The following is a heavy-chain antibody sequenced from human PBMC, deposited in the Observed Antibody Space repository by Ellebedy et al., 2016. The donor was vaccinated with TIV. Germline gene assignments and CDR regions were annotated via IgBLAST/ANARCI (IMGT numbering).Heavy chain of an antibody. Sequence: ASVKVSXXASGYTFTNYGISWVRQAPGQGLEWMGWISGYNGNTSYAQKFQGRVTMTRDTSTSTVYMELSSLRSEDTAVYYCARAMGTGFPNAFDIWGQGTMVTVSS. J-gene: IGHJ3*02. V-gene: IGHV1-18*01. CDR2: ISGYNGNT. CDR3: ARAMGTGFPNAFDI. CDR1: GYTFTNYG. D-gene: IGHD1-1*01.